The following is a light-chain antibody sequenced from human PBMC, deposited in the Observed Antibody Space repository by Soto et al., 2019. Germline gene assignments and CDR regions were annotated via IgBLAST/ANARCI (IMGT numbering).Light chain of an antibody. CDR3: QQYSSSAT. Sequence: DIQMTQSPSSLSASVGDRVTITCRASQSISSYLNWYQQKPGKAPKLLIYDASTLETGVPSRFSGSGSGTEFTLTISRLQSDDFATYYCQQYSSSATFGQGTKVDIK. V-gene: IGKV1-5*01. CDR1: QSISSY. CDR2: DAS. J-gene: IGKJ1*01.